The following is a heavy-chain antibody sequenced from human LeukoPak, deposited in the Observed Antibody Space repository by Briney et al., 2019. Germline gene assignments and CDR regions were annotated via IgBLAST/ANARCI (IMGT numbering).Heavy chain of an antibody. D-gene: IGHD5-24*01. J-gene: IGHJ4*02. CDR2: IDAGNGNT. Sequence: ASVTVSCKASGYTFTSYPMHWVRQAPGQRLEWMGWIDAGNGNTKYSQKFQGRVTITRDTSASTAYMDLSSLRSEDTALYYCARDLRVASISGYFDYWGQGTLVTVSS. V-gene: IGHV1-3*01. CDR3: ARDLRVASISGYFDY. CDR1: GYTFTSYP.